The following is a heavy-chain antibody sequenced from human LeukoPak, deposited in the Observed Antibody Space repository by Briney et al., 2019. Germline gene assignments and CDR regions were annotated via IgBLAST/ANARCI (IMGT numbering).Heavy chain of an antibody. CDR3: ARDESGYDYKGPYYFDY. D-gene: IGHD5-12*01. V-gene: IGHV3-7*03. CDR1: GFTFSSYW. Sequence: GGSLILSCAASGFTFSSYWMSWVRQAPGKGLEWVANIKQDGSEKYYVDSVKGRFTISRDNAKNSLYLQMNSLRAEDTAVYYCARDESGYDYKGPYYFDYWGQGTLVTVSS. J-gene: IGHJ4*02. CDR2: IKQDGSEK.